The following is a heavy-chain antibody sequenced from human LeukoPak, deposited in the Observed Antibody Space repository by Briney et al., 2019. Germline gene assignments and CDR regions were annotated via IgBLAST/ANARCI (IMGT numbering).Heavy chain of an antibody. CDR2: IIPIFGTA. CDR1: GGTFSSYA. Sequence: ASVKVSCKASGGTFSSYAISWVRQAPGQGLEWMGGIIPIFGTANYAQKFQGRVTITADKSTSTAYMELSSLRSEDTAVYYCATHPSGYSYGYPSPHPPFFDYRGQGTLVTVSS. CDR3: ATHPSGYSYGYPSPHPPFFDY. D-gene: IGHD5-18*01. V-gene: IGHV1-69*06. J-gene: IGHJ4*02.